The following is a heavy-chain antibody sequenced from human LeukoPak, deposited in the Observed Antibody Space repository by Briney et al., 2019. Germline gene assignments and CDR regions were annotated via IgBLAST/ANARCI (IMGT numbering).Heavy chain of an antibody. CDR2: IKQDGSEK. J-gene: IGHJ5*02. CDR3: ARSLLGYCSGGSCLNWFDP. Sequence: PGGSLRLSCAASGFTFSSYWMSWVRQAPGKGLEWVANIKQDGSEKYYVDSVKGRFTISRDNAKNSLYLQMNSLRAEDTAVYYCARSLLGYCSGGSCLNWFDPWGQGTLVTVSS. V-gene: IGHV3-7*01. D-gene: IGHD2-15*01. CDR1: GFTFSSYW.